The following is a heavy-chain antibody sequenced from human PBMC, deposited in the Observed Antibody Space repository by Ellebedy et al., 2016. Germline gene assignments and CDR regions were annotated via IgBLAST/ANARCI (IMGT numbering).Heavy chain of an antibody. V-gene: IGHV3-30*03. Sequence: GESLKISXAASGFTFSSYGMHWVRQAPGKGLEWVAVISYDGSNKYYADSVKGRFTISRDNSKNTLYLQMNSLRAEDTAVYYCAAYLEWLPDDYWGQGTLVTVSS. J-gene: IGHJ4*02. D-gene: IGHD3-3*01. CDR1: GFTFSSYG. CDR2: ISYDGSNK. CDR3: AAYLEWLPDDY.